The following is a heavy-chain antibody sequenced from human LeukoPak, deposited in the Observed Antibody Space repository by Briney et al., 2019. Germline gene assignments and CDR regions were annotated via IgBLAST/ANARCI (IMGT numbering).Heavy chain of an antibody. J-gene: IGHJ4*02. Sequence: PSETLSLTCAVYGGSFSGYYWSWIRQPPGKGLEWIGEINHSGSTNYNPSLKSRVTISVDTSKNQFSLKLSSVTAADTAVYYCARVGLSGYDLNDWGQGTLVTVSS. D-gene: IGHD5-12*01. CDR2: INHSGST. V-gene: IGHV4-34*01. CDR3: ARVGLSGYDLND. CDR1: GGSFSGYY.